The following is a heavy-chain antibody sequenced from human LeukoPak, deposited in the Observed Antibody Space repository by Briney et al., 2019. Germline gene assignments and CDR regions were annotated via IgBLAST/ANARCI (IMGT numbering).Heavy chain of an antibody. Sequence: TLSLTFTVSGGSISSGGHCWSWIRQHPGKGLEWIGCIYYSGSTNYNPSLKSRITISVDTSKNQFSLKLSSVTAADTAVYYCAGSYGLDYWGQGTLVTVSS. V-gene: IGHV4-31*03. J-gene: IGHJ4*02. CDR3: AGSYGLDY. CDR1: GGSISSGGHC. D-gene: IGHD3-16*01. CDR2: IYYSGST.